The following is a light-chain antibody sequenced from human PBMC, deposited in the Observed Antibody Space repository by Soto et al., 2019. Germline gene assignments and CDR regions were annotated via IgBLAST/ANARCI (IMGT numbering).Light chain of an antibody. CDR2: GAS. V-gene: IGKV3-15*01. Sequence: EVVMTQSPATLSVSPGGRATLSCRASQSISGTLAWYQQKPGQAPRLLIYGASTRAAGFPARFSGSGSGADFSPPTSSRQSQDYSVYYCQQYDNWPWTFGQGTKVDIK. J-gene: IGKJ1*01. CDR1: QSISGT. CDR3: QQYDNWPWT.